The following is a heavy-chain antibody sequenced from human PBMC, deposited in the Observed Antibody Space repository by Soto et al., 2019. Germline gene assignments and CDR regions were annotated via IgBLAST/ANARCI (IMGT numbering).Heavy chain of an antibody. D-gene: IGHD2-2*01. CDR1: GYSFTSYW. J-gene: IGHJ6*02. Sequence: PVGSLKISCKGSGYSFTSYWIGWVRQMPGKGLEWMGIIYPGDSDTRYSPSFQGQVTISADKSISTAYLQWSSLKASDTAMYYCARQANCSSTSCYVYYYYGMDVWGQGTTVTVSS. CDR2: IYPGDSDT. V-gene: IGHV5-51*01. CDR3: ARQANCSSTSCYVYYYYGMDV.